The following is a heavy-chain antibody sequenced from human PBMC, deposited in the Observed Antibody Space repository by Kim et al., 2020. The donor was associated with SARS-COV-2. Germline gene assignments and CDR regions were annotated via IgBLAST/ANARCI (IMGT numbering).Heavy chain of an antibody. D-gene: IGHD2-2*01. CDR3: ARDRSSTSCYCDY. V-gene: IGHV1-46*01. Sequence: YEQKFQGRVTMTRDTSSSTVYMELSSLRSEDTAVYYCARDRSSTSCYCDYWGQGTLVTVSS. J-gene: IGHJ4*02.